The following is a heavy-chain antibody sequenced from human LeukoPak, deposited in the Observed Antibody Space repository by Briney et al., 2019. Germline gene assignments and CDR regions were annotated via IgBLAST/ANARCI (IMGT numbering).Heavy chain of an antibody. CDR3: ARHLDDSSGYYYRTMYYFDY. J-gene: IGHJ4*02. Sequence: GESRKISCKGSGYSFTTYRIGWVRQMPGKGLEWMGVISPGDSDTRYSPSFQGQVTISADKSISTAYLQWSSLKASDTAMYYCARHLDDSSGYYYRTMYYFDYWGQGTLVTVSS. CDR1: GYSFTTYR. V-gene: IGHV5-51*01. D-gene: IGHD3-22*01. CDR2: ISPGDSDT.